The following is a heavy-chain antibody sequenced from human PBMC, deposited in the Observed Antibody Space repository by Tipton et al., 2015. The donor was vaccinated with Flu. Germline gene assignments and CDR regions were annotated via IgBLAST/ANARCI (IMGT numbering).Heavy chain of an antibody. V-gene: IGHV3-33*01. CDR3: ARHSPDYYMDV. D-gene: IGHD2-21*01. Sequence: SLRLSCAASGFTFSSYGMHWVRQAPGKGLEWVAVIWYDGSNKYYADSVKGRFTISRDNSKNTLYLQMNSLRAEDTAVYYCARHSPDYYMDVWGKGTTITVSS. J-gene: IGHJ6*03. CDR2: IWYDGSNK. CDR1: GFTFSSYG.